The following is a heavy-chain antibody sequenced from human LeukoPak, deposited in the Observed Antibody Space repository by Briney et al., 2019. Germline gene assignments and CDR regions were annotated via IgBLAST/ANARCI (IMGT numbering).Heavy chain of an antibody. V-gene: IGHV3-9*03. Sequence: PGRSLRLSCVTSGFIFDDYAMHWVRQGPGKGLEWVSGISWNSGTIGYADSVKGRFTISRDNAKNSLYLQMNSLRTEDMALYYCAKDPLGGDETDYWGQGILVTVSS. CDR2: ISWNSGTI. CDR3: AKDPLGGDETDY. J-gene: IGHJ4*02. CDR1: GFIFDDYA. D-gene: IGHD3-16*01.